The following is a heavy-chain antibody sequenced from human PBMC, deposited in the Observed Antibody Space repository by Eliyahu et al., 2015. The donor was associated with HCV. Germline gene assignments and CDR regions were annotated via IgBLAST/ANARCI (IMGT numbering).Heavy chain of an antibody. CDR2: INGDGTFT. J-gene: IGHJ6*02. D-gene: IGHD6-6*01. CDR1: GISFSGYW. CDR3: VRVVHFNAMDV. V-gene: IGHV3-74*01. Sequence: EGQLVESGGGLVQPGGSLRLSCEASGISFSGYWMHWVRQAPGKGLVWVAQINGDGTFTAYADPVQGRFTISRDNGKNTVYLQMNSLRAEDTAVYYCVRVVHFNAMDVWGQGTTVIVSS.